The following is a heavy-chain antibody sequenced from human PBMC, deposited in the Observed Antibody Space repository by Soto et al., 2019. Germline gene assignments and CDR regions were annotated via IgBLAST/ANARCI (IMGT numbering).Heavy chain of an antibody. J-gene: IGHJ6*02. V-gene: IGHV6-1*01. D-gene: IGHD1-1*01. CDR3: ARVELERRYDYYYGMDV. CDR1: GDSVSSNSAA. CDR2: TYYRSKWYN. Sequence: SQTLSLTCAISGDSVSSNSAAWNWIRQSPSRGLEWLGRTYYRSKWYNDYAVSVKSRITINPDTSKNQFSLQLNSVTPEDTAVYYCARVELERRYDYYYGMDVWGQGTTVTVSS.